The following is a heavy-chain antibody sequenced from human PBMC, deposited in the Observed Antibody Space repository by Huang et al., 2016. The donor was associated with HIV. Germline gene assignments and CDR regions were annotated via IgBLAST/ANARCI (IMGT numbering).Heavy chain of an antibody. J-gene: IGHJ1*01. Sequence: LQESGPGLVGPSETLSLTCAVSGDSINSNTFYWDWIRRPPGKGLEWIGSIYYSGTTYYNPARKGRARIAVDASRNRISLHLRSVTGADTGVYHCARTGVAVSDDPEYFQHWGQGTLVTIS. CDR1: GDSINSNTFY. CDR3: ARTGVAVSDDPEYFQH. D-gene: IGHD6-19*01. CDR2: IYYSGTT. V-gene: IGHV4-39*02.